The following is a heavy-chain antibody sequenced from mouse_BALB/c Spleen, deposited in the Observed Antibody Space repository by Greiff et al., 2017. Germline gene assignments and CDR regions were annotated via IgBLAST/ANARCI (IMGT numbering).Heavy chain of an antibody. Sequence: QVQLQQSGAELAKPGASVKMSCKASGYTFTSYWMHWVKQRPGQGLEWIGYINPSTGYTEYNQKFKDKATLTADKSSSTAYMQLSSLTSEDSAVYYCARDPHRYRYFDYWGQGTTLTVSS. V-gene: IGHV1-7*01. CDR2: INPSTGYT. CDR3: ARDPHRYRYFDY. CDR1: GYTFTSYW. D-gene: IGHD2-14*01. J-gene: IGHJ2*01.